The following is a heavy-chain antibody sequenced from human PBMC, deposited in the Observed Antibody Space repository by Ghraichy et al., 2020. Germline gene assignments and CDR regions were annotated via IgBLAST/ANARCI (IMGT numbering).Heavy chain of an antibody. CDR2: INIDGGEK. J-gene: IGHJ4*02. D-gene: IGHD3-10*01. CDR3: ARSPMVRGVRTFDY. CDR1: EFTFRNYW. V-gene: IGHV3-7*01. Sequence: GGSLRLSCAASEFTFRNYWMSWVRQAPGKGLEWVANINIDGGEKYYVDSVKGRFTISRDNAQNSLYLQMNSLRAEDTSVYYCARSPMVRGVRTFDYWGQGTLVTVSS.